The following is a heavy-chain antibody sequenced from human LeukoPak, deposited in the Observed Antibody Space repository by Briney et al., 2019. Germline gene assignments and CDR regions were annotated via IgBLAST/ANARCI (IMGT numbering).Heavy chain of an antibody. CDR1: GFTFNNYG. J-gene: IGHJ5*02. Sequence: PGGSLRLSCAAAGFTFNNYGMPWVRQAPGKGLEWVALISYDGRNTYYADSVKGRFTISRDNSKNTLYLQMNSLRAEDTAVYYCAKDAVDSSSWYGPNWFDPWGQGTLVTVSS. CDR3: AKDAVDSSSWYGPNWFDP. CDR2: ISYDGRNT. V-gene: IGHV3-30*18. D-gene: IGHD6-13*01.